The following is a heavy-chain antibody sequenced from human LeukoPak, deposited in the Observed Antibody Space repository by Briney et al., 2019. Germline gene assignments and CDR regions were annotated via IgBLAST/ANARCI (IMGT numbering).Heavy chain of an antibody. D-gene: IGHD3-9*01. J-gene: IGHJ4*02. Sequence: SETLSLTCTVSGGSISSYYLSWIRQPPGKGLEWIGYIYYSGSTNYNPSLKSRVTISVDTSKNQFSLKLSSVTAADTAVYYCARSGQLRYVDWHYFDDWGQGTLLTVS. CDR2: IYYSGST. V-gene: IGHV4-59*08. CDR1: GGSISSYY. CDR3: ARSGQLRYVDWHYFDD.